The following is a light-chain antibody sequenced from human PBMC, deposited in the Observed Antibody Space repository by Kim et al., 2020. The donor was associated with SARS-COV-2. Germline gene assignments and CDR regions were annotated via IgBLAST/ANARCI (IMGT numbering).Light chain of an antibody. CDR1: SGSIATNY. CDR2: EDN. Sequence: TVTIACTGRSGSIATNYVQWYQQRPGSAPTIVIYEDNQKPSGVPDRFSGSIDRSSNSASLTISGLKAEDEADYYCQSYDSSNHWVFGGGTQLTVL. V-gene: IGLV6-57*02. CDR3: QSYDSSNHWV. J-gene: IGLJ3*02.